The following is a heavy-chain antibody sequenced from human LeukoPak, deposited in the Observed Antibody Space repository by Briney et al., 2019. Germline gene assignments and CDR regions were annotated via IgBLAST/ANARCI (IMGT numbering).Heavy chain of an antibody. CDR3: ASSKHYYDSSAYYVY. D-gene: IGHD3-22*01. CDR2: INHSGST. Sequence: SETLSPTCAVYGGSFSDYYWTWIRQPPGKGLGWIGEINHSGSTNYNPSLKSRVTISVDTSKNQFSLKLSSVTAADTAVYYCASSKHYYDSSAYYVYWGQGTLVTVSS. V-gene: IGHV4-34*01. CDR1: GGSFSDYY. J-gene: IGHJ4*02.